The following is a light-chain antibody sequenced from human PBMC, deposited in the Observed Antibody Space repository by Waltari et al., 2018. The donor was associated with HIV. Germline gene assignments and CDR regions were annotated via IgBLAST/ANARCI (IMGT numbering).Light chain of an antibody. CDR2: WAS. CDR3: QQSYSTIT. CDR1: QSVLSRSNNKNY. V-gene: IGKV4-1*01. J-gene: IGKJ5*01. Sequence: IVMTQSPDSLSVSLGQRATINCKSSQSVLSRSNNKNYLSWYQQKPGQPPRLLIYWASTRENGVPDRFSGSGSGTDFTLTINSLEAEDVAVYYCQQSYSTITFGQGTRLEIK.